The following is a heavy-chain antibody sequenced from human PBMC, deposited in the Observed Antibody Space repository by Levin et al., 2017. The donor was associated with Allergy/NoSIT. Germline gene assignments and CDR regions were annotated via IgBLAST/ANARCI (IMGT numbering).Heavy chain of an antibody. CDR3: ARSSSGWYRNFDY. J-gene: IGHJ4*02. CDR1: GGSISSRNW. D-gene: IGHD6-19*01. CDR2: IYHSGST. V-gene: IGHV4-4*02. Sequence: SCAVSGGSISSRNWWSWVRQPPGKGLEWIGEIYHSGSTNYNPSLKSRVTISVDKSKNQFSLKLSSVTAADTAVYYCARSSSGWYRNFDYWGQGTLVTVSS.